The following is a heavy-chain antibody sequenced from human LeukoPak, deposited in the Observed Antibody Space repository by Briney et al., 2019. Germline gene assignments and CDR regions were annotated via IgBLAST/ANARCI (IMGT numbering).Heavy chain of an antibody. V-gene: IGHV3-33*01. J-gene: IGHJ4*02. CDR2: IWYDGSNK. CDR3: ARGFKVETEFDY. CDR1: GFTSSSYG. D-gene: IGHD5-24*01. Sequence: GGSLRLSCAASGFTSSSYGMHWVRQAPGKGLEWVAVIWYDGSNKYYADSVKGRFTISRDNSKNTLYLQMNSLRAEDTAVYYCARGFKVETEFDYWGQGTLVTVSS.